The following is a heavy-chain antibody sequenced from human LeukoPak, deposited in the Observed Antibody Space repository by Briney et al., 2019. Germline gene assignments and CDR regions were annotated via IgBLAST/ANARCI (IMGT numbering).Heavy chain of an antibody. Sequence: KAGRSLRLSCAAAGFTFSDYYMSWIRQAPGKGLEWGSYISSSSSYTNYADSVKGRFTISRDNAKNSLLLQMNSLRAEDTAVYCCARMGDHGYGDYSWFDPWGQGTLVTVSS. CDR3: ARMGDHGYGDYSWFDP. J-gene: IGHJ5*02. V-gene: IGHV3-11*03. CDR2: ISSSSSYT. CDR1: GFTFSDYY. D-gene: IGHD4-17*01.